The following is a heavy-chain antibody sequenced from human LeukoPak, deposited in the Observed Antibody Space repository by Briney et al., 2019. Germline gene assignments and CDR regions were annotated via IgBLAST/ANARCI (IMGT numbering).Heavy chain of an antibody. Sequence: GGSLRLSCTTSGFTSSRYSMNWVRQAPGKGLEWISYISSSSSNIQYADSVKGRFTISRDNAKNSLYLQMNSLRAEDTAVYYCARDSSSWYFDYWGQGTLVTVSS. V-gene: IGHV3-48*01. CDR2: ISSSSSNI. CDR1: GFTSSRYS. D-gene: IGHD6-13*01. J-gene: IGHJ4*02. CDR3: ARDSSSWYFDY.